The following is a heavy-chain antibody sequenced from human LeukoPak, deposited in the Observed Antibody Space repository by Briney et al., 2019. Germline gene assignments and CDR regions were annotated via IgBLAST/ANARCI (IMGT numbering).Heavy chain of an antibody. D-gene: IGHD6-13*01. V-gene: IGHV1-69*06. CDR2: IIPIFGTA. CDR1: GGTFSSYA. Sequence: SVKVSCKASGGTFSSYAISWVRQPPGQGLKWLGGIIPIFGTANYAQKFQGRVTMTEDTSTDTAYMELSSLRSEDTAVYYCAGKAYSSSWYGDYWGQGTLVTVSS. J-gene: IGHJ4*02. CDR3: AGKAYSSSWYGDY.